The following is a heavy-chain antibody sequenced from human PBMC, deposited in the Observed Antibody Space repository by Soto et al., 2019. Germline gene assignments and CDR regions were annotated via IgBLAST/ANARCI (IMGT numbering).Heavy chain of an antibody. Sequence: QVQLVESGGGLVKPGGSLRLSCAASGFTFSDYYMSWIRQAPGKGLEWVSYISSSSSYTNYADSVKGRFTISRDNAKNSLYLQMNSLRAEDTAVYYCARWMPGVRGVTLSHYYYYGMDVWGQGTTVTVSS. CDR1: GFTFSDYY. CDR3: ARWMPGVRGVTLSHYYYYGMDV. D-gene: IGHD3-10*01. J-gene: IGHJ6*02. V-gene: IGHV3-11*06. CDR2: ISSSSSYT.